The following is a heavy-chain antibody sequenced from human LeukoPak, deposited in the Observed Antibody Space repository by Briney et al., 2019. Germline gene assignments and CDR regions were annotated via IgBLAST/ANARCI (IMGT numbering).Heavy chain of an antibody. D-gene: IGHD3-3*02. Sequence: SETLSLTCTVSGYSISSGYYWGWIRQPPGKGLEWIGSIYHSGSTYYNPSLKSRVTISVDTSKNQFSLKLSSVTAADTAVYYCARSILTLGYHFDYWGQGTLVTVSS. CDR3: ARSILTLGYHFDY. J-gene: IGHJ4*02. V-gene: IGHV4-38-2*02. CDR2: IYHSGST. CDR1: GYSISSGYY.